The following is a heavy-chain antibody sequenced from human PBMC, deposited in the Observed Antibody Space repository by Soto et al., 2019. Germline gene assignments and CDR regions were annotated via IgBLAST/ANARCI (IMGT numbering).Heavy chain of an antibody. D-gene: IGHD7-27*01. Sequence: QVQLVQSGAEVKKPGSSVKVSCKASGGTFSSYAISWVRQAPGQGLEWMGGIIPIFGTANYAQKFQGRVTITADKSTSTGYMELSSLRSEDTAVYYCARDVRPLGYCYYGMDVWGQGTTVTVSS. J-gene: IGHJ6*02. CDR2: IIPIFGTA. V-gene: IGHV1-69*14. CDR3: ARDVRPLGYCYYGMDV. CDR1: GGTFSSYA.